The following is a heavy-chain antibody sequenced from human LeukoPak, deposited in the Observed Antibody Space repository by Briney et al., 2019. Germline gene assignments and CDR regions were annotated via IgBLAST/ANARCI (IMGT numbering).Heavy chain of an antibody. CDR3: ASNSWDFWSVHCWGEMGEY. CDR1: GFSFSKYW. J-gene: IGHJ4*02. D-gene: IGHD3-3*01. V-gene: IGHV3-7*01. Sequence: GGSLRLSCAASGFSFSKYWMSWVRQAPGEGLEWVANINQYGSENYYVDSVKGRFTIFRDNARNSLYLQMSSLRAEDTALYYCASNSWDFWSVHCWGEMGEYWGQGTLVTVSS. CDR2: INQYGSEN.